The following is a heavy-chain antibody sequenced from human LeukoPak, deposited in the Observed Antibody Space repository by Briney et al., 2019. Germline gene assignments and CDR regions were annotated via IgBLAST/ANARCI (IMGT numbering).Heavy chain of an antibody. Sequence: GGSLRLSCAASGFTFSSYSMNWVRQAPGKGLEWVSSISSSSSYIYYADSVKGRFTISRDNANNSLYLQMNSLRAEDTAVYYCARERGEDIVVVVAATLGLDPWGQGTLVTVSS. CDR1: GFTFSSYS. CDR2: ISSSSSYI. D-gene: IGHD2-15*01. V-gene: IGHV3-21*01. CDR3: ARERGEDIVVVVAATLGLDP. J-gene: IGHJ5*02.